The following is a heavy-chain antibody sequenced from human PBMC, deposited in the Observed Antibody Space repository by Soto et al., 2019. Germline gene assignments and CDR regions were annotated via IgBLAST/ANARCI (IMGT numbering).Heavy chain of an antibody. Sequence: GGSLRLSCAASGFIFSSYGMHWVRQAPGKGLEWVAVISYDGSITHYADSLKGRFTISRDNSKNTLFLQIYSLSSVTAADTAVYYCARHIAAAAQDAPAWGVYYYYYMDVWGRGTTVTVSS. V-gene: IGHV3-33*05. J-gene: IGHJ6*03. CDR3: ARHIAAAAQDAPAWGVYYYYYMDV. CDR2: ISYDGSIT. CDR1: GFIFSSYG. D-gene: IGHD6-13*01.